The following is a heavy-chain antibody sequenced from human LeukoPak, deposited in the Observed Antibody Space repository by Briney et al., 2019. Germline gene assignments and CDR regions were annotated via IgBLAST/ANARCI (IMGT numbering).Heavy chain of an antibody. V-gene: IGHV3-30-3*01. CDR3: ARDGALRFLEWSNFDY. Sequence: GGSLRLSCAASGFTFSSYAMHWVRQAPGKGLEWVAVISYDGSNKYYADSVKGRFTISRDNSKNTLYLQMNSLRAEDTAVYYCARDGALRFLEWSNFDYWGQGTLVTVSS. J-gene: IGHJ4*02. CDR2: ISYDGSNK. D-gene: IGHD3-3*01. CDR1: GFTFSSYA.